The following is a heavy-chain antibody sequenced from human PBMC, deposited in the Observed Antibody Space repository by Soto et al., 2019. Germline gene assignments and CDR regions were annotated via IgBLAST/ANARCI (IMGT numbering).Heavy chain of an antibody. Sequence: GGSLRLSCAASGFTFSSYAMSWVRQAPGKGLEWVSLITISGSGGSTYYADSVKGRFTISRDNSKNTLYLQMNSLRAEDTAVYYCAKDFRGYTYGYLDYWGQGTVVTVSS. J-gene: IGHJ4*02. CDR1: GFTFSSYA. D-gene: IGHD5-18*01. CDR2: ISGSGGST. V-gene: IGHV3-23*01. CDR3: AKDFRGYTYGYLDY.